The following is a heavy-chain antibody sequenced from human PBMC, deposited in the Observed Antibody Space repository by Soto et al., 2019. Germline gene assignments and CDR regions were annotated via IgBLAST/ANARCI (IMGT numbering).Heavy chain of an antibody. CDR1: GYTFTSYG. D-gene: IGHD2-2*01. CDR2: ISAYNGNT. V-gene: IGHV1-18*01. CDR3: ARDGSDIVVVPAAMVHWFGP. J-gene: IGHJ5*02. Sequence: ASVKVSCKASGYTFTSYGISWVRQAPGQGLEWMGWISAYNGNTNYAQKLQGRVTMTTDTSTSTAYMELRSLRSDDTAVYYCARDGSDIVVVPAAMVHWFGPWGQGTLVTVSS.